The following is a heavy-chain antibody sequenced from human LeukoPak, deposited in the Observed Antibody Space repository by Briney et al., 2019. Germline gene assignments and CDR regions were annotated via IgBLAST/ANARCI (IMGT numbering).Heavy chain of an antibody. CDR3: ARGSRGGYNWFDP. J-gene: IGHJ5*02. Sequence: SETLSLTCTVSGGSISSYYWSWIRQSPGKGLEWIGYIHYSESTNYNPSLKSRVTISVDTSKNQFSLRLNSVTAADTALYYCARGSRGGYNWFDPWGQGTLVIVSS. CDR2: IHYSEST. V-gene: IGHV4-59*01. D-gene: IGHD3-16*01. CDR1: GGSISSYY.